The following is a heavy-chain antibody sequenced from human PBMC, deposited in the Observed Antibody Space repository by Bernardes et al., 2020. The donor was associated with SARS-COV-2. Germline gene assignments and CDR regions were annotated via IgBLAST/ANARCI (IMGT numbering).Heavy chain of an antibody. Sequence: SETLSLTCAVSGGSVTSTNWWSWVRQPPGKGLDWIGEIYHSGGTNYNPSLKSRVTMSVDKSKNQFSLKLKSVTAADTAVYYCARNRGDTYYDYIWGSKVFDYWGQGILVTVSS. CDR1: GGSVTSTNW. CDR2: IYHSGGT. D-gene: IGHD3-16*01. V-gene: IGHV4-4*02. J-gene: IGHJ4*02. CDR3: ARNRGDTYYDYIWGSKVFDY.